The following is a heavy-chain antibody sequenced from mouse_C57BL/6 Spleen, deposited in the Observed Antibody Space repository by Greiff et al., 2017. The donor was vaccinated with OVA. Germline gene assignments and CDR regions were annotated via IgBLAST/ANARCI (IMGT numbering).Heavy chain of an antibody. V-gene: IGHV8-12*01. J-gene: IGHJ3*01. CDR1: GFSLSTSGMG. CDR2: IYWDDDK. D-gene: IGHD1-1*02. CDR3: ARSTIDYFAY. Sequence: QVTLKECGPGILQSSQTLSLTCSFSGFSLSTSGMGVSWIRQPSGKGLEWLAHIYWDDDKRYNPSLKSRLTISKDTSRNQVFLKITSVDTADTATYYCARSTIDYFAYWGQGTLVTVSA.